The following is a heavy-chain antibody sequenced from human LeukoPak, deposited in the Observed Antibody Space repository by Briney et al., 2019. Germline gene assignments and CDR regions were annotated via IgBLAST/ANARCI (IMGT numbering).Heavy chain of an antibody. CDR1: GFTFSSYE. CDR2: ISGGDTTI. J-gene: IGHJ5*02. V-gene: IGHV3-48*03. Sequence: PGGSLRLSCAASGFTFSSYEMNWVRQAPGKGLEWVSYISGGDTTIYYADSGRGRFTISRDNAKNSLYLQMNSLRAEDTALYYCTRGTGGSAWGQGTLVTVSS. CDR3: TRGTGGSA. D-gene: IGHD2-15*01.